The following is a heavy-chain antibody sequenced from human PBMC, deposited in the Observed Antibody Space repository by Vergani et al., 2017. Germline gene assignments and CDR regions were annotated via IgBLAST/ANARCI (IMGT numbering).Heavy chain of an antibody. J-gene: IGHJ6*02. CDR1: GFTVSSNY. CDR3: ARDGRITIFGVVIGYGMDV. Sequence: EVQLVESGGGLVQPGGSLRLSCAASGFTVSSNYMSWVRQAPGKGLEWVSVIYSGGSTYYADSVKGRFTISRDNSKNTLYLQMNSLRAEDTAVYYCARDGRITIFGVVIGYGMDVWGQGP. CDR2: IYSGGST. D-gene: IGHD3-3*01. V-gene: IGHV3-66*01.